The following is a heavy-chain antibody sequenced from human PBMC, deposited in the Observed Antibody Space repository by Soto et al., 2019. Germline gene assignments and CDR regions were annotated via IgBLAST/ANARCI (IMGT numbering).Heavy chain of an antibody. CDR2: IIPIFGTA. CDR1: GGTFSSYA. CDR3: ARGDHESYCSPGSGSYMDV. Sequence: QVQLVQSGAEVQKPGSSVKVSCKASGGTFSSYAISWVRQAPGQGLEWMGGIIPIFGTANYAQKFQGRVTITTDQATSTAHMEVSSLRTENTAVYYCARGDHESYCSPGSGSYMDVLGPGTTVTGSS. V-gene: IGHV1-69*01. D-gene: IGHD5-18*01. J-gene: IGHJ6*02.